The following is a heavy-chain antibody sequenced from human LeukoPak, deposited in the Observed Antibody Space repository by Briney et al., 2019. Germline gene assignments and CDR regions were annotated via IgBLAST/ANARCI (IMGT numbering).Heavy chain of an antibody. CDR2: ISYDGSNK. Sequence: PGRSLRLSCAASGFTFSNNGMHWVRQAPGKGLEWVALISYDGSNKWYADSVKGRFTISRDNSKNTLYLQMNSLRPEDTAVYYCADGDHWGQGTLVTVSS. CDR1: GFTFSNNG. CDR3: ADGDH. V-gene: IGHV3-30*03. J-gene: IGHJ4*02.